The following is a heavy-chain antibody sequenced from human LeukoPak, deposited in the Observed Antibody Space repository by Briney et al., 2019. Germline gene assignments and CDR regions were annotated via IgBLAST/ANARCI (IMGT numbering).Heavy chain of an antibody. Sequence: GGSLRLSCAASGFTFSSYGMHWVRQAPGKGLEWVAVISYDGSNKYYADSVKGRFTISRDNSKNTLYLQMNSLMSAEDTAVYYCARDASHSADYYFDSWGQGTLVTVSS. CDR3: ARDASHSADYYFDS. J-gene: IGHJ4*02. CDR1: GFTFSSYG. CDR2: ISYDGSNK. V-gene: IGHV3-30*03.